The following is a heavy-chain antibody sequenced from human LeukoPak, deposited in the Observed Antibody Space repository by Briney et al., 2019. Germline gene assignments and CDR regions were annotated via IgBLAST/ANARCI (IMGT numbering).Heavy chain of an antibody. D-gene: IGHD6-6*01. CDR2: INPNSGGT. CDR1: GYTFTDYS. CDR3: ARQPAYSSSVSVAFDI. J-gene: IGHJ3*02. V-gene: IGHV1-2*02. Sequence: ASVKVSCKASGYTFTDYSLHWVRQAPRQGLEWMGWINPNSGGTNAAQKFQGRVTMTKDTSISTAYMELNSLRSDDTAVYYCARQPAYSSSVSVAFDIWGQGTMVTVSS.